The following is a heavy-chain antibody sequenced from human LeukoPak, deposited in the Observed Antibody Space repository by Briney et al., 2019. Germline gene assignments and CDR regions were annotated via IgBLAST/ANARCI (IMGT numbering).Heavy chain of an antibody. J-gene: IGHJ4*02. CDR3: ARHSTNLIRVDY. CDR1: GGSISSSSYY. V-gene: IGHV4-39*01. CDR2: IYYSGST. D-gene: IGHD2-8*01. Sequence: SETLSLTCTVSGGSISSSSYYWGWIRQPPGKGLEWIGSIYYSGSTYYNPSLKSRVTISVDTSKNQFSLKLGSVTAADTAVYYCARHSTNLIRVDYWGQGTLVTVSS.